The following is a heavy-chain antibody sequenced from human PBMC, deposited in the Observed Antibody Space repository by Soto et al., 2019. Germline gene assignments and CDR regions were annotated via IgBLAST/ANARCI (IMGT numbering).Heavy chain of an antibody. V-gene: IGHV1-69*06. J-gene: IGHJ5*02. CDR3: ARSGLIAAATNWFDP. D-gene: IGHD6-13*01. CDR2: IIPIFGTA. Sequence: QVQLVQSGAEVKKPGSSVKVSCKASGGTFSSYAISWVLQAPGQGLEWMGGIIPIFGTANYAQKFQGRVTITADKSTSTAYMELSSLRSEDTAVYYCARSGLIAAATNWFDPWGQGTLVTVSS. CDR1: GGTFSSYA.